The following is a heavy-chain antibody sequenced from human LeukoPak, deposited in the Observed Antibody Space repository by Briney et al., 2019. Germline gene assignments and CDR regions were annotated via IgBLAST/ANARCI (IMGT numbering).Heavy chain of an antibody. D-gene: IGHD2-8*02. CDR1: GGTFSSYA. CDR2: IIPIFGTA. Sequence: AASVKVSCKASGGTFSSYAISWVRQAPGQGLEWMGRIIPIFGTANYAQKFQGRVTITTDESTSTAYMELSSLRSEDTAVYYCASAFWSSDAFDIWGQGTMVTVSS. CDR3: ASAFWSSDAFDI. V-gene: IGHV1-69*05. J-gene: IGHJ3*02.